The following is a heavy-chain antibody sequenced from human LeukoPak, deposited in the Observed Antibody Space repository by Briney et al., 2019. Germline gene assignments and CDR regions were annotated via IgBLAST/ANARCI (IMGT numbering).Heavy chain of an antibody. CDR1: GGSFSGYY. CDR3: ARGVPARYDFWSGYYAALVSTTTVDY. CDR2: INHSGST. V-gene: IGHV4-34*01. J-gene: IGHJ4*02. Sequence: PSETLSLTCAVYGGSFSGYYWSWIRQPPGKGLEWIGEINHSGSTNYNPSLKSRVTISVDTSKNQFSLKLRSVTAEDTAVYYCARGVPARYDFWSGYYAALVSTTTVDYWGQGTLVTVSS. D-gene: IGHD3-3*01.